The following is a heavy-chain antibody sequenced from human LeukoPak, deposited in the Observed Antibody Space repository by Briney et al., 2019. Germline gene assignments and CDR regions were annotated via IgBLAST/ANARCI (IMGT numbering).Heavy chain of an antibody. J-gene: IGHJ6*02. CDR2: IWYDGSNK. CDR3: ARVLDDYYYYYGMDV. D-gene: IGHD3/OR15-3a*01. CDR1: GFTFSSYG. Sequence: GGSLRLSCAASGFTFSSYGTHWVRQAPGKGLEWVAVIWYDGSNKYYADSVKGRFTISRDNSKNTLYLQMNSLRAEDTAVYYCARVLDDYYYYYGMDVWGQGTTVTVSS. V-gene: IGHV3-33*01.